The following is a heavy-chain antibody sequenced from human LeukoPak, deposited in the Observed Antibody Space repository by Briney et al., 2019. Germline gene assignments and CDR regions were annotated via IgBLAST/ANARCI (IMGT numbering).Heavy chain of an antibody. J-gene: IGHJ5*02. CDR2: ISSASNTI. D-gene: IGHD3-10*01. CDR3: ARDGWFGDYNWFDP. Sequence: QPGGSLRLSCAASGFTFSSYSMNWVRQAPGKGLEWVSYISSASNTIYYADSVKGRFTISRDNAKNSLYLQMNSLRAEDTAMYYCARDGWFGDYNWFDPWGQGTLVTVPS. V-gene: IGHV3-48*01. CDR1: GFTFSSYS.